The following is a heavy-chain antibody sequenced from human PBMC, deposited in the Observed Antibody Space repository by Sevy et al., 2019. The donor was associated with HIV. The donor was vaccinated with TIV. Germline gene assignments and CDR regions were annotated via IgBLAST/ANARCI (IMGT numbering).Heavy chain of an antibody. CDR2: IFYSGST. D-gene: IGHD4-17*01. CDR3: ARYRSPYGDYATGSFDS. J-gene: IGHJ4*02. CDR1: SGSVTSDSYY. V-gene: IGHV4-61*01. Sequence: SETLSLTCSVSSGSVTSDSYYWSWIRQPPGKGLEWIACIFYSGSTNYNSSLKSRVTMSVDTSKNQFSLRVSAVTAADTAVYYCARYRSPYGDYATGSFDSWGQGTLVTVSS.